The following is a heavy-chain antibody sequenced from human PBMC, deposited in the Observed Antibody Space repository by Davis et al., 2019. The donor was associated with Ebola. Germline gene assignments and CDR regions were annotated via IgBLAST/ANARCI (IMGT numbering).Heavy chain of an antibody. CDR2: INHSGST. D-gene: IGHD2-2*01. Sequence: SETLSLTCTVSGGSISSGGYYWSWIRQPPGKGLEWIGEINHSGSTYYNPSLKSRVTISVDRSKNQFSLKLSSVTAADTAVYYCARHGPAYLDYWGQGTLVTVSS. CDR1: GGSISSGGYY. J-gene: IGHJ4*02. CDR3: ARHGPAYLDY. V-gene: IGHV4-39*01.